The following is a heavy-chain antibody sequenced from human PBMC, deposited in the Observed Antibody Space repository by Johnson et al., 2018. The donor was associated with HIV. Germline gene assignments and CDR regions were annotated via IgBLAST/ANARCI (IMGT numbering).Heavy chain of an antibody. D-gene: IGHD4-17*01. CDR2: ISRSGSIN. J-gene: IGHJ3*02. V-gene: IGHV3-11*04. Sequence: QVQLVESGGGLVKPGGSLRLSCAASGFTFSDYYMSWIRQAPGKGLEWVSYISRSGSINYYADSVQGRFPISRDNAKKSLYLQMNSLRGEDTAVYYCARAMYADDYGDYLFLAPRLDAFDIWGPGTIVTVSS. CDR3: ARAMYADDYGDYLFLAPRLDAFDI. CDR1: GFTFSDYY.